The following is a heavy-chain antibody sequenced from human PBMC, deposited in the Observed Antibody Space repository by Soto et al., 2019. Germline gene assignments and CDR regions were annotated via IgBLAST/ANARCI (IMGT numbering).Heavy chain of an antibody. Sequence: QVQLVQSGAEVKKPGASVKVSCKASGYTFTNYDINWVRQATGQGLEWMGWMRPNNGNTGYAQKFQGRVTMTRTTSINTAYMELSSLRSGDPAVYYWAGGAGYSKWGQGPLVTVSS. V-gene: IGHV1-8*01. J-gene: IGHJ4*02. CDR2: MRPNNGNT. CDR1: GYTFTNYD. D-gene: IGHD3-9*01. CDR3: AGGAGYSK.